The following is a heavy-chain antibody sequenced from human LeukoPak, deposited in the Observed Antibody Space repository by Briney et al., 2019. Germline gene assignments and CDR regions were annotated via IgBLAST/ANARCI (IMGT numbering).Heavy chain of an antibody. Sequence: PSETLSLTCTVSGGSISSSSYYWGWIRQPPGKGLEWIGSIYYSGSTYYNPSLKSRVTISVDTSKNQFSLKLSSVTAADTAVYYCARSSFRGGDCYYDYWGQGTLVTVSS. CDR1: GGSISSSSYY. CDR2: IYYSGST. J-gene: IGHJ4*02. D-gene: IGHD2-21*02. CDR3: ARSSFRGGDCYYDY. V-gene: IGHV4-39*07.